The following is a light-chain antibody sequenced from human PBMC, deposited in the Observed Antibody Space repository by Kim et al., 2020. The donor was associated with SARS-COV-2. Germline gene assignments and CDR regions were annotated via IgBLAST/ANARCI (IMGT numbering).Light chain of an antibody. J-gene: IGLJ1*01. CDR2: YDS. V-gene: IGLV3-21*04. Sequence: SYELTQPPSLSVAPGKTARITCGGNNIGSKTVHWYQQKPGQAPVVVISYDSDRPSGIPERISGSNSGNTATLTISRVEAGDEADYYCQVWDSGSDHQVFG. CDR1: NIGSKT. CDR3: QVWDSGSDHQV.